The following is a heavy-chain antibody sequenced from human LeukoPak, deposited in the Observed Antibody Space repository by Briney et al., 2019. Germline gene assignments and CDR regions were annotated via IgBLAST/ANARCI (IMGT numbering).Heavy chain of an antibody. CDR1: GGSISSGSYY. CDR3: ARGAYGSTQPFDY. D-gene: IGHD3-22*01. Sequence: KPSQTLSLTCTVSGGSISSGSYYWSWIRQPAGKGLEWIGRIYTSGSTNYNPSLKSRVTMSVDTSKNQLSLKLSSVTAADTAVYYCARGAYGSTQPFDYWGQGTLVTVSS. J-gene: IGHJ4*02. V-gene: IGHV4-61*02. CDR2: IYTSGST.